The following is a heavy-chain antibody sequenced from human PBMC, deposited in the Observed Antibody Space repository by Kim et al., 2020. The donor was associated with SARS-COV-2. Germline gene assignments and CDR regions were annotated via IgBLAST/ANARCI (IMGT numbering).Heavy chain of an antibody. CDR3: AKQGDSYGYPINYFDY. CDR1: GFTFSSYG. CDR2: ISYDGSNK. Sequence: GGSLRLSCAASGFTFSSYGMHWVRQAPGKGLEWVAVISYDGSNKYYADSVKGRFTISRDNSKNTLYLQMNSLRAEDTAVYYCAKQGDSYGYPINYFDYWGQGTLVTVSS. J-gene: IGHJ4*02. V-gene: IGHV3-30*18. D-gene: IGHD5-18*01.